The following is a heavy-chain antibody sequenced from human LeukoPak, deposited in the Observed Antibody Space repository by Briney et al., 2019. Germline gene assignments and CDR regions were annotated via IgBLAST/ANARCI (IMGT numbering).Heavy chain of an antibody. CDR1: GYTFTSYY. J-gene: IGHJ4*02. Sequence: ASVEVSCKASGYTFTSYYMHWVRQAPGQGLEWMRIINPSGGSTSYAQKFQGRVTMTRDTSTSTVYMELSSLRSEDTAVYYCARDRYYYDSSGYIRGISFDYWGQGTLVTVSS. CDR3: ARDRYYYDSSGYIRGISFDY. V-gene: IGHV1-46*01. CDR2: INPSGGST. D-gene: IGHD3-22*01.